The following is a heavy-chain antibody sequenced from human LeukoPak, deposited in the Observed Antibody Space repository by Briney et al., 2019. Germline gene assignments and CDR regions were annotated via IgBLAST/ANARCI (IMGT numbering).Heavy chain of an antibody. CDR1: GPNFIIYS. Sequence: AGTLCFSSSGPNFIIYSISWVRQAPGQGLELVGGIIPIFGTANYAQKFQGRVTITTDESTSTAYMELSSLRSEDTAVYYCARAGIPTPYYYYYYYMDVWGKGTTVTVSS. J-gene: IGHJ6*03. CDR2: IIPIFGTA. V-gene: IGHV1-69*05. CDR3: ARAGIPTPYYYYYYYMDV. D-gene: IGHD1-14*01.